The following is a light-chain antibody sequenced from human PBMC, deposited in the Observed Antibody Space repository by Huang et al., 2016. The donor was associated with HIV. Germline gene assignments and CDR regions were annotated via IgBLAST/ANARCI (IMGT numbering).Light chain of an antibody. CDR1: QSLVYSDGNTY. CDR2: KVS. V-gene: IGKV2-30*01. J-gene: IGKJ1*01. Sequence: VVMTQSPLSLPVTLGQPASISCRSSQSLVYSDGNTYLSWFQQRPGQSPRRLIYKVSNRDSVVPDRFSGSGSGTDFTLKISRVEAEDVGIYYCMQGTHWPPWTFGQGTKVEIK. CDR3: MQGTHWPPWT.